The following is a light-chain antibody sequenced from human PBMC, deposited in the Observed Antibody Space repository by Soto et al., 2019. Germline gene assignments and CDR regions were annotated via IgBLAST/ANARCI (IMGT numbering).Light chain of an antibody. Sequence: QSVLTQPPSVSGAPGQRVTISCTGSSSNIGAGYDVHWYRQLPGTAPKLLIYGNNNRPSGVPERFSASKSGTSASLAITGLQAEDEADYYCHSYDSSLSGSVFGGGTKLT. J-gene: IGLJ3*02. CDR3: HSYDSSLSGSV. CDR1: SSNIGAGYD. V-gene: IGLV1-40*01. CDR2: GNN.